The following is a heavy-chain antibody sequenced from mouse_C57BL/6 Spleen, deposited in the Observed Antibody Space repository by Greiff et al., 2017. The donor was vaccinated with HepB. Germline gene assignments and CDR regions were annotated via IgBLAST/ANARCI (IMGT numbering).Heavy chain of an antibody. Sequence: QVQLQQSGPELVKPGASVKISCKASGYAFSSSWMNWVKQRPGKGLEWIRRIYPGDGDTNYNGKFKGKATLTADKSSSTAYMQLSSLTSEDSAVYFCARSEPAWFAYWGQGTLVTVSA. CDR2: IYPGDGDT. J-gene: IGHJ3*01. V-gene: IGHV1-82*01. CDR3: ARSEPAWFAY. CDR1: GYAFSSSW.